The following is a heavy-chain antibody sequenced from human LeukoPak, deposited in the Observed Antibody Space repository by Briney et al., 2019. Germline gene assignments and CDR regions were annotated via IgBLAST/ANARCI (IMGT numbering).Heavy chain of an antibody. Sequence: GRSLRLSCAASGFTFDDYAMHWVRQAPGKGLEWVSGISWNSGSVGYADSVRGRFTISRDNAKNSLYLQMNSLRAEDTALYYCAKGGGYCSGGSCPTDYFDYWGQGTLVTVSS. CDR3: AKGGGYCSGGSCPTDYFDY. CDR1: GFTFDDYA. V-gene: IGHV3-9*01. J-gene: IGHJ4*02. CDR2: ISWNSGSV. D-gene: IGHD2-15*01.